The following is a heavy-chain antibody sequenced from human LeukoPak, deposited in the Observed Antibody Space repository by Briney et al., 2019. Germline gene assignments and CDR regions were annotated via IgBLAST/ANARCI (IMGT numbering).Heavy chain of an antibody. V-gene: IGHV1-2*02. CDR2: INPNSGGT. CDR1: GYNFTGNY. D-gene: IGHD3-10*01. Sequence: ASVKVSCKASGYNFTGNYMHWVRQAPGQGLGWMGWINPNSGGTNYAQKFQGRVTMTRDTSISTAYMELSRLRSDDTAVYYCARIWPDLWGRGTLVTVSS. J-gene: IGHJ2*01. CDR3: ARIWPDL.